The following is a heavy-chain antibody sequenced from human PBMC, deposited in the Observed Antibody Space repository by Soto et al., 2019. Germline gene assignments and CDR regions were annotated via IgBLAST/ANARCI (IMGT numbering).Heavy chain of an antibody. CDR3: ARDFVYSSSWLNYYYGMDV. CDR2: INPSGGST. D-gene: IGHD6-13*01. V-gene: IGHV1-46*01. Sequence: ASVKVSCKASGYTFTSYYMHWVRQAPGQGLEWMGIINPSGGSTSYAQKFQGRVTMTRDTSTSTVYTELSSLRSEDTAVYYCARDFVYSSSWLNYYYGMDVWGQGTTVTVSS. CDR1: GYTFTSYY. J-gene: IGHJ6*02.